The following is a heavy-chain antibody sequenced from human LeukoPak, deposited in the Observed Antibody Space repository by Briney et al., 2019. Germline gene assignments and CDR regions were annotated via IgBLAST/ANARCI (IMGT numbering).Heavy chain of an antibody. CDR1: GGSFSGYY. CDR2: INHSGST. Sequence: SETPSLTCAVYGGSFSGYYWSWIRQPPGKGLEWIGEINHSGSTNYNPSLKSRVTISVDTSKNQFSLKLSSVTAADTAVYYCARVRRGSYYMDVWGKGTTVTVSS. J-gene: IGHJ6*03. D-gene: IGHD3-10*01. CDR3: ARVRRGSYYMDV. V-gene: IGHV4-34*01.